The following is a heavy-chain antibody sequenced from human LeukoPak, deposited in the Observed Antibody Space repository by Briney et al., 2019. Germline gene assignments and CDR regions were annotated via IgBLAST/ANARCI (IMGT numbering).Heavy chain of an antibody. CDR2: INPKSGDT. CDR1: GHTFTAYN. V-gene: IGHV1-2*02. CDR3: ARGHSGDGYHFDY. Sequence: ASVKVSCKTSGHTFTAYNIHWVRRAPGQGLEWMGWINPKSGDTNYVQRFQGRVTLTRDTSINTAYMDLSSLRYDDTAIYYCARGHSGDGYHFDYWGQGTLVAVSS. J-gene: IGHJ4*02. D-gene: IGHD2-21*01.